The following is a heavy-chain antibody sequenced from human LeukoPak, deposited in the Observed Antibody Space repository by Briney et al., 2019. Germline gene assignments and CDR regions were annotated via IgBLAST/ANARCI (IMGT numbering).Heavy chain of an antibody. Sequence: KSGGSLRLSCAASGFTFSDYYISWIRQAPGKGLEWVSYISSSGSTIYYADSVKGRFTISRDNAKNSLYLQMNSLRAEDTAVYYCATRYSGYDHFDYWGQGTLVTVSS. CDR2: ISSSGSTI. CDR1: GFTFSDYY. D-gene: IGHD5-12*01. V-gene: IGHV3-11*01. J-gene: IGHJ4*02. CDR3: ATRYSGYDHFDY.